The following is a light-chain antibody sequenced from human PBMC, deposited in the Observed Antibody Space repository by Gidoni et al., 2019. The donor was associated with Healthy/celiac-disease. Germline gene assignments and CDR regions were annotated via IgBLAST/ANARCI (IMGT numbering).Light chain of an antibody. Sequence: AIQMTQSPSSLSASVGDRVTITCRASQGIRNDLGWYQQKPGKATKLLIYAASSLQSGVPSRYSGSGSGTDFTHTISSLQPEDFATYYCLQDYNYPFTFGPGTKVEIK. CDR1: QGIRND. CDR2: AAS. V-gene: IGKV1-6*01. CDR3: LQDYNYPFT. J-gene: IGKJ3*01.